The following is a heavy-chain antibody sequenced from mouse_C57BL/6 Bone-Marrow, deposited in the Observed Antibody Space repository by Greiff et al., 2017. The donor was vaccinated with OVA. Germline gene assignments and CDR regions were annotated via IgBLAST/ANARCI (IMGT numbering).Heavy chain of an antibody. Sequence: QVQLQQSGPGLVQPSQSLSITCTVSGFSLTSYGVHWVRQSPGKGLEWLGVIWSGGSTDYNAAFISRLSISKDNSKSQVFFKMNSLQADDTAIYYCASQNFPITTVVGSFDVWGTGTTVTVSS. CDR2: IWSGGST. CDR1: GFSLTSYG. V-gene: IGHV2-2*01. CDR3: ASQNFPITTVVGSFDV. J-gene: IGHJ1*03. D-gene: IGHD1-1*01.